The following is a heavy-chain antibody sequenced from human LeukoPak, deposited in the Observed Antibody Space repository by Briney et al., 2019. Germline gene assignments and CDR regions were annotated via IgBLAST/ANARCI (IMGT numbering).Heavy chain of an antibody. CDR2: ISYDGSNK. CDR3: ARAPSTYTDY. D-gene: IGHD1-1*01. CDR1: GFTFSSYA. V-gene: IGHV3-30-3*01. J-gene: IGHJ4*02. Sequence: PGGSLRLSCAASGFTFSSYAMHWVRQAPGKGLEWVAVISYDGSNKYYADSAKGRFTISRDNSKNTLYLQMNSLRAEDTAVYYCARAPSTYTDYWGQGTLVAVSS.